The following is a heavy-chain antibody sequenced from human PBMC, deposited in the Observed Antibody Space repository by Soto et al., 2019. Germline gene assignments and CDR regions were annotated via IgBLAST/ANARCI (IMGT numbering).Heavy chain of an antibody. CDR2: IIPIFGTA. D-gene: IGHD3-22*01. CDR1: GGTFSSYA. V-gene: IGHV1-69*13. CDR3: AFGGGDSSGYYYGGYYYYGMDV. J-gene: IGHJ6*02. Sequence: SVKVSCKASGGTFSSYAISWVRQAPGQGLEWMGGIIPIFGTANYAQKFQGRVTITADESTSTAYMELSSLRSEDTAVYYCAFGGGDSSGYYYGGYYYYGMDVWGQGTTVTVSS.